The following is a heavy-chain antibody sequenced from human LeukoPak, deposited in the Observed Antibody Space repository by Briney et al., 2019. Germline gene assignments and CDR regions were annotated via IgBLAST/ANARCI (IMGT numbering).Heavy chain of an antibody. CDR2: IKEDGGEK. J-gene: IGHJ4*02. Sequence: GGSLRLSCAASGFTFSNYWMTWVRQAPGKGLEWVAHIKEDGGEKHYVDPVKGRFTISRDNSKNTLSLQMNSLRAEDTAVYYCARAHYNWNEPPFDSWGQGTLVTVSS. V-gene: IGHV3-7*01. CDR1: GFTFSNYW. D-gene: IGHD1-20*01. CDR3: ARAHYNWNEPPFDS.